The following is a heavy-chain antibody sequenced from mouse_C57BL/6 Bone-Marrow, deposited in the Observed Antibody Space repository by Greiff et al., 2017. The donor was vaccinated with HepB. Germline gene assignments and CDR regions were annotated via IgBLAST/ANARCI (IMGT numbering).Heavy chain of an antibody. Sequence: DVQLQESGPGLVKPSQSLSLTCSVTGYSITSGYYWNWIRQFPGNKLEWMGYISYDGSNNYNPSLKNRISITRDTSKNQFFLKLNSVTTEDTATYYCAREPAQATVPYYFDYWGQGTTLTVSS. CDR3: AREPAQATVPYYFDY. V-gene: IGHV3-6*01. D-gene: IGHD3-2*02. CDR1: GYSITSGYY. J-gene: IGHJ2*01. CDR2: ISYDGSN.